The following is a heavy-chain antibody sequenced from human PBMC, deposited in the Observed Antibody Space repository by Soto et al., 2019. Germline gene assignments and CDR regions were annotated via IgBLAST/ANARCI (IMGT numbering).Heavy chain of an antibody. CDR1: GYTFTSYG. J-gene: IGHJ4*02. D-gene: IGHD3-22*01. CDR2: ISAYNGNT. CDR3: ARDQPQYYYDSSGYVDY. V-gene: IGHV1-18*01. Sequence: QVQLVQSGAEVKKPGASVKVSCKASGYTFTSYGISWVRQAPGQGLEWMGWISAYNGNTNYAQKLQGRVTMTTDTSTRTAYMELRSLRSDDTAVYYCARDQPQYYYDSSGYVDYWGQGTLVTVSS.